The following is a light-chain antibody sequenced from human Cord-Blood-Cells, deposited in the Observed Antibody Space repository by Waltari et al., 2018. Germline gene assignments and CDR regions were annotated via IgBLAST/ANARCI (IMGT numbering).Light chain of an antibody. V-gene: IGKV3-20*01. CDR2: GAS. CDR3: QQYGSSPPRYT. Sequence: EIVLTQSPGTLSLSPGERATLSCRASQSVSSSYLAWYQQKPGQAPRLLIYGASSRATGIPDRFSGSGSGTDFTLTISRLEPEDFVVYYCQQYGSSPPRYTFGQGTKLE. J-gene: IGKJ2*01. CDR1: QSVSSSY.